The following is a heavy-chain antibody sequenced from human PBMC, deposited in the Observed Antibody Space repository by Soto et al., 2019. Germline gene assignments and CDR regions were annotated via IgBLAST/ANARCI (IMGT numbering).Heavy chain of an antibody. D-gene: IGHD1-1*01. Sequence: SATLSFTCTVSGGSISSYYWSWIRQPPGKGLEWIGYIYYSGSTNYNPSLKSRVTISVDTSKNQFSLKLSSVTAADTAVYYCARDNRADGYNSRYYYYYGMDVWGQGTTVTVSS. CDR1: GGSISSYY. J-gene: IGHJ6*02. CDR2: IYYSGST. CDR3: ARDNRADGYNSRYYYYYGMDV. V-gene: IGHV4-59*01.